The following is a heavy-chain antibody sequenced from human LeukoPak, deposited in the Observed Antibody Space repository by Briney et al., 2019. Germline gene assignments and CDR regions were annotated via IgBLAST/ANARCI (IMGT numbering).Heavy chain of an antibody. CDR3: VAMLRGVGY. J-gene: IGHJ4*02. CDR2: IRNKVNSHTT. D-gene: IGHD3-10*01. CDR1: GFTFSDHY. Sequence: GGSLRLSCAASGFTFSDHYMDWVRQAPGKGLEWVGRIRNKVNSHTTEYSASVKGRFTISRDDSTNSVYLQLNSLKTEDTAVYYCVAMLRGVGYWGQGTLVTVSS. V-gene: IGHV3-72*01.